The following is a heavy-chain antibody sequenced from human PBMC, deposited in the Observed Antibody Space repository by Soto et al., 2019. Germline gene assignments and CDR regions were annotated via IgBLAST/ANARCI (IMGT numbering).Heavy chain of an antibody. CDR2: MDHSGTT. Sequence: IRKHQGKGLEWIGEMDHSGTTIYNPSLKSRVTIAVDTSKNQFSLTLTSVTAADTAVYYCARGSVYSGYYYYPAMAFWGNGTTVLVIS. V-gene: IGHV4-34*01. D-gene: IGHD4-4*01. J-gene: IGHJ6*01. CDR3: ARGSVYSGYYYYPAMAF.